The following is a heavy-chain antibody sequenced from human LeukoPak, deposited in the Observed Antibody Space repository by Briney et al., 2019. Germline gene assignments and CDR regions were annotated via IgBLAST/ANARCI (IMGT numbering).Heavy chain of an antibody. D-gene: IGHD3-22*01. Sequence: SETLSLTCTVSGGSVSSGSYYWSWIRQPPGKGLEWIGYTYYSGSTDYNPSLKSRVTISVDTSKNQFSLKLSSVTAADTAVYYCARGDYYDSFNWFDPWGQGTLVTVSS. CDR2: TYYSGST. CDR1: GGSVSSGSYY. V-gene: IGHV4-61*01. J-gene: IGHJ5*02. CDR3: ARGDYYDSFNWFDP.